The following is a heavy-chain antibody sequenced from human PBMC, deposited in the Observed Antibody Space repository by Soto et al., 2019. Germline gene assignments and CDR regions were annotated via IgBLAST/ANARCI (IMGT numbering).Heavy chain of an antibody. D-gene: IGHD1-20*01. CDR3: ARVGGINWFDP. Sequence: SETLSLTCSVSGGSISAYHWSWIRQPPGKGPEWIGYVYHSATMYNPSLESRVTISLDTSKNQFSLKLNSVTAADTAVYYCARVGGINWFDPWGQGTLVTVSS. V-gene: IGHV4-59*01. J-gene: IGHJ5*02. CDR1: GGSISAYH. CDR2: VYHSAT.